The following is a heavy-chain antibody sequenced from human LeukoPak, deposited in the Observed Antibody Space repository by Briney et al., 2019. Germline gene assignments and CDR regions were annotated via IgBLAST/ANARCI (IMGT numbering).Heavy chain of an antibody. J-gene: IGHJ4*02. Sequence: ASLKVSCKVSGYPLTELSIQWVRQAPGQGLEWMGGFDPEDGETVSAQKFQGRVTMTRDTSTSTVYMELSSLRSEDTAVYYCARVDLEGELADYWGQGTLVTVSS. CDR3: ARVDLEGELADY. D-gene: IGHD1-26*01. V-gene: IGHV1-24*01. CDR2: FDPEDGET. CDR1: GYPLTELS.